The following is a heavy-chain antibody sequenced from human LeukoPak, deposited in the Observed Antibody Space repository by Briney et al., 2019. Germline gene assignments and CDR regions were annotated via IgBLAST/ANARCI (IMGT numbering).Heavy chain of an antibody. D-gene: IGHD1-26*01. CDR1: GGSFSGYY. V-gene: IGHV4-34*01. CDR3: ARGRYSGSYCDY. Sequence: SETLSLTCAVYGGSFSGYYWSWIRQPPGKGLEWIGEINHSGSTNYNPSLKSRVTISVDTSKNQFSLKLRSVTAADTAVYYCARGRYSGSYCDYWGQGTLVTVSS. CDR2: INHSGST. J-gene: IGHJ4*02.